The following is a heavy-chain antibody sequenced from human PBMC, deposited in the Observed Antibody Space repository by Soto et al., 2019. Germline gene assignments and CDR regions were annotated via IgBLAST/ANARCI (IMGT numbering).Heavy chain of an antibody. Sequence: GGSLRLSCAVSGFTFRNFAMNWVRQAPGKGLEWVSVISGSGGSTYYADSVKGRFTISRDNSDNTVYLQMNSLRAEDTAVYHCAKDQSFGPGTNLDFWGQGALVTVSS. CDR3: AKDQSFGPGTNLDF. V-gene: IGHV3-23*01. CDR2: ISGSGGST. D-gene: IGHD3-10*01. J-gene: IGHJ4*02. CDR1: GFTFRNFA.